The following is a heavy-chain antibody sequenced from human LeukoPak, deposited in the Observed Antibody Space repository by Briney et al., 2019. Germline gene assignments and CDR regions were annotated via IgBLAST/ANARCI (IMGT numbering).Heavy chain of an antibody. CDR1: GYTFTSYG. V-gene: IGHV1-18*01. Sequence: ASVKVSCKASGYTFTSYGISWVRQAPGQGLAWMGWISAYNVNTKYAEKLQGRVTMTTDTSTSTAYMELRSLRSDDTAVYYCARNSSSCSDIWGQGTMLSVFS. J-gene: IGHJ3*02. D-gene: IGHD6-13*01. CDR3: ARNSSSCSDI. CDR2: ISAYNVNT.